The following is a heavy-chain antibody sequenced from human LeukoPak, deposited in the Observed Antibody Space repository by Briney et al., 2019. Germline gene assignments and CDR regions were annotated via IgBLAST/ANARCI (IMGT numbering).Heavy chain of an antibody. J-gene: IGHJ4*02. CDR1: GFTFDDYG. CDR3: ARLSLVVTHEAKFDY. CDR2: INWNGGST. V-gene: IGHV3-20*04. D-gene: IGHD4-23*01. Sequence: GGSLRLSCAASGFTFDDYGMSWVRQAPGKGLEWVSGINWNGGSTGYADSVKGRFTISRDNSKNTLYLQMNSLRAEDTAVYYCARLSLVVTHEAKFDYWGQGTLVTVSS.